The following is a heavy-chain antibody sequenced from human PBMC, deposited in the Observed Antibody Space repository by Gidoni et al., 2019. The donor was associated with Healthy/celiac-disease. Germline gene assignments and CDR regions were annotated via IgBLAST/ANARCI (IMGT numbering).Heavy chain of an antibody. D-gene: IGHD5-18*01. CDR3: ARDRRGYSPYDAFDI. Sequence: QLQLQESGPGLVKPSETLSLTCTVSGGSTSSSSYYWGWIRQPPGKGLEWIGSIYYSGSTYYNPSLKSRVTISVDTSKNQFSLKLSSVTAADTAVYYCARDRRGYSPYDAFDIWGQGTIVTVSS. CDR2: IYYSGST. CDR1: GGSTSSSSYY. V-gene: IGHV4-39*07. J-gene: IGHJ3*02.